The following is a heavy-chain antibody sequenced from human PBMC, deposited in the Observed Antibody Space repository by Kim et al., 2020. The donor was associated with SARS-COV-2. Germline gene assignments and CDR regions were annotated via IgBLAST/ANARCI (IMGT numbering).Heavy chain of an antibody. J-gene: IGHJ4*02. Sequence: YYNPSLKSRVTISVDTSKNQFSLKLSSVTAADTAVYYCARVPRTGLYFDYWGQGTLVTVSS. V-gene: IGHV4-31*02. CDR3: ARVPRTGLYFDY.